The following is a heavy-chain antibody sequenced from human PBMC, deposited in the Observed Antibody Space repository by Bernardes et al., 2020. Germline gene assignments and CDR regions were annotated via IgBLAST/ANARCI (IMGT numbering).Heavy chain of an antibody. J-gene: IGHJ3*02. V-gene: IGHV3-33*08. CDR1: GFTFSSYG. Sequence: GSMRLACAASGFTFSSYGMHWVRPAPGKGLEWVAVIWYDGSNKYYADSVKGRFTISRDNSKNTLYLQMNSLRAEDTAVYYCARANYRNYYDSSGYLAFDIWGQGTMVTVSS. D-gene: IGHD3-22*01. CDR3: ARANYRNYYDSSGYLAFDI. CDR2: IWYDGSNK.